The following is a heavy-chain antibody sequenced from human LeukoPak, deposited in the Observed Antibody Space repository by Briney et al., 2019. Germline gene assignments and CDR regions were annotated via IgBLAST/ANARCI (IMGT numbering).Heavy chain of an antibody. Sequence: GGSLRLSCAASAFTFSNYAMTWVRQAPGKGLEWVSTISGSGDTTYYAASVKGRFTISRDNSIHTLYLQMNNLRAEDTAFCYCAKDYGDNPFDYWGQGTLVTVSS. J-gene: IGHJ4*02. V-gene: IGHV3-23*01. CDR2: ISGSGDTT. CDR3: AKDYGDNPFDY. D-gene: IGHD4-23*01. CDR1: AFTFSNYA.